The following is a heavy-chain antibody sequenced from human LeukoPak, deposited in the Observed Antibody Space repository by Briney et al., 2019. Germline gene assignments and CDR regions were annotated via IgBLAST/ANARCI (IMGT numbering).Heavy chain of an antibody. CDR2: ISSSGSTI. Sequence: GGSLRLSCAASGFTFSDYYMSWIRQAPGKGLEWVSYISSSGSTIYYADSVKGRFTISRDNAKNSLYLQMNSLRAEDTAVYYCASWSRVGASSYWGQGTLVTVSS. CDR1: GFTFSDYY. CDR3: ASWSRVGASSY. D-gene: IGHD1-26*01. V-gene: IGHV3-11*04. J-gene: IGHJ4*02.